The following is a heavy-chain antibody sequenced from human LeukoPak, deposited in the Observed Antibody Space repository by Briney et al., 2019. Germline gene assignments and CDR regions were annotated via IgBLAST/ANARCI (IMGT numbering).Heavy chain of an antibody. CDR3: ARDYSGYADY. J-gene: IGHJ4*02. CDR2: IYYSGST. V-gene: IGHV4-59*01. Sequence: AETLSLTCTDSGGSISSYYGSWIRQPPGKELEWIGYIYYSGSTNYNPSLKSRVTISVDTSKNQFSLKLSSVTAADTAVYYCARDYSGYADYWGQGTLVTVSS. CDR1: GGSISSYY. D-gene: IGHD5-12*01.